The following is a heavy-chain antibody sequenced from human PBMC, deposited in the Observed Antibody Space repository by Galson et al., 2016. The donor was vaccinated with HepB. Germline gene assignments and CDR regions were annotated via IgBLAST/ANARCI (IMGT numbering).Heavy chain of an antibody. CDR2: IRSNTYGGTK. CDR1: GFTFGDYG. CDR3: TRLRFGQKLPDY. Sequence: SLRLSCAASGFTFGDYGMSWFRQAPGKGLEWVGFIRSNTYGGTKEYAASVQGRLIISRDESKSIAYLQMNSLKTEDTAVYYCTRLRFGQKLPDYWGQGTLVTVSS. V-gene: IGHV3-49*03. D-gene: IGHD3-10*01. J-gene: IGHJ4*02.